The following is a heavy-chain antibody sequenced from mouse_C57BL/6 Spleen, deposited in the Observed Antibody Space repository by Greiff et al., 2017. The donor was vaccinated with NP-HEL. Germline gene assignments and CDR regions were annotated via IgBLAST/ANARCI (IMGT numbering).Heavy chain of an antibody. CDR2: IYPGSGNT. Sequence: VQLQQSGPELVKPGASVKISCKASGYSFTSYYIHWVKQRPGQGLEWIGWIYPGSGNTKYNEKFKGKATLTADTSSSTAYMQLSSLTSEDSAVYYCARGALVDDGYSRGYFDVWGTGTTVTVSS. J-gene: IGHJ1*03. V-gene: IGHV1-66*01. CDR3: ARGALVDDGYSRGYFDV. D-gene: IGHD2-3*01. CDR1: GYSFTSYY.